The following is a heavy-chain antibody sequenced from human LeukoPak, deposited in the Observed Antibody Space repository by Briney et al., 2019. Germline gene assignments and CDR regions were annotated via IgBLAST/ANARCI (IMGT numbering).Heavy chain of an antibody. J-gene: IGHJ4*02. Sequence: SETLSLTCTVSGGSISSSSYYWGWIRQPPGKGLEWIGSIYYSGSTYYNPSLKSRVTMSVDKSKNQFSLNLTSVTAADTAVYYCARGGDYYDTNYWGQGTLVTVSS. CDR2: IYYSGST. V-gene: IGHV4-39*07. D-gene: IGHD3-22*01. CDR3: ARGGDYYDTNY. CDR1: GGSISSSSYY.